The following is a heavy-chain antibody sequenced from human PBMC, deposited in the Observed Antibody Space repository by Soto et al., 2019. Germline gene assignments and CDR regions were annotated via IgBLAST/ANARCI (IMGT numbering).Heavy chain of an antibody. V-gene: IGHV1-18*01. Sequence: GASVKVSCKASGYTFTSYGISWVRQAPGQGLEWMGWISAYNGNTNYAQKLQGRVTMTTDTSTSTAYMELRSLRSDDTAVYYCAREGVEVAGTYYCYYMDVWGKGTTVTVSS. D-gene: IGHD6-19*01. CDR3: AREGVEVAGTYYCYYMDV. CDR2: ISAYNGNT. J-gene: IGHJ6*03. CDR1: GYTFTSYG.